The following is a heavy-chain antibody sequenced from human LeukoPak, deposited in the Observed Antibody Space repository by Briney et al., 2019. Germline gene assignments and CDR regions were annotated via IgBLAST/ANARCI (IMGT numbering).Heavy chain of an antibody. CDR1: GFTFSSYA. CDR2: ISGSGGST. D-gene: IGHD2-15*01. V-gene: IGHV3-23*01. Sequence: GSLRLSCAASGFTFSSYAMSWVRQAPGKGLEWVSAISGSGGSTYYADSVKGRFTISRDNSKNTLYLQMNSLRAEDTAVYYCARRYCSGGSCYGSFDYWGQGTLVTVSS. CDR3: ARRYCSGGSCYGSFDY. J-gene: IGHJ4*02.